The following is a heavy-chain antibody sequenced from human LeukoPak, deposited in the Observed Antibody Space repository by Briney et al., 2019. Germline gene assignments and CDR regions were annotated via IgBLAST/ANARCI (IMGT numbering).Heavy chain of an antibody. Sequence: SETLSLTCTVSGSSIGSGYYWGWIRQPPGKGLEWIGSLHHSGSTYYNPSLKSRVTILLDTSKNQFSLKLTSVTAADTAVYYCVRDLSGATTLDYWGQGSLVTVSS. CDR2: LHHSGST. V-gene: IGHV4-38-2*02. CDR1: GSSIGSGYY. CDR3: VRDLSGATTLDY. D-gene: IGHD1-26*01. J-gene: IGHJ4*02.